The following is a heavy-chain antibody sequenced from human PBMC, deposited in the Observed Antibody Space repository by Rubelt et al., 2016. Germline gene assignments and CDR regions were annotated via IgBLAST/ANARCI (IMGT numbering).Heavy chain of an antibody. J-gene: IGHJ4*02. CDR3: ARQVRVLYYSDY. Sequence: QVQLQESGPGLVKPSETLSLTCSVSGGSISSYYWSWIRQPPEKGLEWIGYIYYSGSTNYNPSLKSRVTISLATSKNQFSLGLSSVTAADTAVYYCARQVRVLYYSDYWGQGTLVTVSS. CDR1: GGSISSYY. CDR2: IYYSGST. V-gene: IGHV4-59*08.